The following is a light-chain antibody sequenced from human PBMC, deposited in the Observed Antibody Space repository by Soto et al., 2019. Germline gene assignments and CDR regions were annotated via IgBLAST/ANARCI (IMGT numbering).Light chain of an antibody. Sequence: DIVMTQSPLSLPVTPGEPASISCRSSQSLLYSNGYNYLDWYLQKPGQSPQLLIYLGSNRASGVPDRFSGSGSGTYITLKTSRVEAEDVGVYYWIQALHLPTVGQGTQVEIK. V-gene: IGKV2-28*01. CDR3: IQALHLPT. CDR2: LGS. J-gene: IGKJ1*01. CDR1: QSLLYSNGYNY.